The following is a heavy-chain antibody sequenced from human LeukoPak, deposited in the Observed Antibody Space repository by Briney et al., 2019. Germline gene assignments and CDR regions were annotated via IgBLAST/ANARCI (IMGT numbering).Heavy chain of an antibody. CDR2: INPNSGGA. J-gene: IGHJ4*02. CDR1: GYTFTGYY. V-gene: IGHV1-2*02. D-gene: IGHD3-22*01. CDR3: ARGLSSGYYVDY. Sequence: ASVKVSCKASGYTFTGYYMHWVRLAPGQGLEWMGWINPNSGGANYAQKFQGRVTMTRDTSISTAYMELSRLRSDDTAVYYCARGLSSGYYVDYWGQGTLVTVSS.